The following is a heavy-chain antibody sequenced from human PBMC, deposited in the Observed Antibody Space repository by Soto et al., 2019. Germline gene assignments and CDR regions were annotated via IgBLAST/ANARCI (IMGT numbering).Heavy chain of an antibody. D-gene: IGHD6-13*01. CDR3: ARGRSSSFDF. CDR2: TYYKSRWYN. Sequence: PSQTLSLTCDISGDSFFSNVIAWNWIRQSPSRGLEWLGRTYYKSRWYNDYAVSVKSRLIVNLDTSKNQFSLRLNSVTAEDTAVYYCARGRSSSFDFWGQGTLVTVSS. J-gene: IGHJ4*02. V-gene: IGHV6-1*01. CDR1: GDSFFSNVIA.